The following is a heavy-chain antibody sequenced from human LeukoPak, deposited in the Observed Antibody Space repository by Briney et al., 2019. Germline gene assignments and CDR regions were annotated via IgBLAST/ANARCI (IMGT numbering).Heavy chain of an antibody. J-gene: IGHJ4*02. CDR1: GFTFSSYA. D-gene: IGHD2-2*01. CDR2: ISGSGGST. CDR3: AKARVVPAAPDHYFDY. Sequence: GGSLRLSCAASGFTFSSYAMSWVRQAPGKGLEWVSAISGSGGSTYYADSVKGRFTISRDNSKNTLYLQMNSLRAEDTAVYYCAKARVVPAAPDHYFDYCGQGTLVTVSS. V-gene: IGHV3-23*01.